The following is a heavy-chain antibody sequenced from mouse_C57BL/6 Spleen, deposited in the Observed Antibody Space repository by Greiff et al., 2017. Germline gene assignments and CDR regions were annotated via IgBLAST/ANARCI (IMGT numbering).Heavy chain of an antibody. CDR1: GYTFTTYP. D-gene: IGHD2-4*01. Sequence: QVHVKQSGAELVKPGASVKMSCKASGYTFTTYPIEWMKQNHGKSLEWIGNFHPYNDDTKYNEKFKGKATLTVEKSSSTVYLELSRLTSDDSAVYYCARGDDYDGGYFYYWGQGTTLTVSS. CDR2: FHPYNDDT. J-gene: IGHJ2*01. CDR3: ARGDDYDGGYFYY. V-gene: IGHV1-47*01.